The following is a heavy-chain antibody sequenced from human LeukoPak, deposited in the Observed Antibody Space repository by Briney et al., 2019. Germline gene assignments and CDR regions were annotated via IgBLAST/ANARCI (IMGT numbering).Heavy chain of an antibody. CDR1: GFTFSNAW. CDR2: ISSSSSTI. Sequence: PGGSLRLSCAVSGFTFSNAWMSWVRQAPGKGLEWVSYISSSSSTIYYADSVKGRFTISRDNAKNSLYLQMNSLRAEDTAVYYCARVSAIADFDYWGQGTLVTVSS. D-gene: IGHD5-18*01. V-gene: IGHV3-48*01. J-gene: IGHJ4*02. CDR3: ARVSAIADFDY.